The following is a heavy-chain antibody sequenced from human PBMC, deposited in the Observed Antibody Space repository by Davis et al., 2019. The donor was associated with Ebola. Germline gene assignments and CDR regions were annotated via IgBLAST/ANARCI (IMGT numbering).Heavy chain of an antibody. CDR3: AKDVMGPTGH. V-gene: IGHV3-23*01. J-gene: IGHJ4*02. CDR2: ISASGGST. D-gene: IGHD2-8*02. CDR1: GFTFSSYA. Sequence: GESLKISCAASGFTFSSYAMSWVRQAPGKGLEWVSSISASGGSTSYADSLEGRFTVSRDNSKNTLFLQMNTLRAEDTAVYYCAKDVMGPTGHWGPGTLVTVSS.